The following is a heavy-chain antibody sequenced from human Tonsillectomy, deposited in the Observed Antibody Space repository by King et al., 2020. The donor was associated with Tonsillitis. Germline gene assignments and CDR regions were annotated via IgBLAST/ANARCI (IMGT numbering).Heavy chain of an antibody. Sequence: QLVQSGAEVKKPGASVKVSCKASGYTFTGYYMHWVRQAPGQGLEWMGWINPNSGGTNYAQKFQGRVTMTRDTSISTAYMELSRLRSDDTAVYYCARELGCSSTSCYSKWFDPCGQGTLVTVSS. CDR1: GYTFTGYY. CDR2: INPNSGGT. J-gene: IGHJ5*02. D-gene: IGHD2-2*01. V-gene: IGHV1-2*02. CDR3: ARELGCSSTSCYSKWFDP.